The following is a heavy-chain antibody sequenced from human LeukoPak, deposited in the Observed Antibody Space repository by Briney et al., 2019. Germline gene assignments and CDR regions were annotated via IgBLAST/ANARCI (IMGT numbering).Heavy chain of an antibody. CDR3: ARGLYTMIRGVIIY. Sequence: ASVKVSCKASGYTFSGSYIHWVRQAPGQGLEWMGRINPNSGDTNYPQKFQGRVTMTRDTSITTAYMELSSPTSDDTAVYYCARGLYTMIRGVIIYWGQGTLVTVSS. J-gene: IGHJ4*02. CDR1: GYTFSGSY. V-gene: IGHV1-2*06. D-gene: IGHD3-10*01. CDR2: INPNSGDT.